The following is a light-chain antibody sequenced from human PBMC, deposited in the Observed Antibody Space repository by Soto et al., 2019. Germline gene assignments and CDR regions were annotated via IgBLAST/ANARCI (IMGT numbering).Light chain of an antibody. CDR3: QKYNNAPRT. CDR1: QGITND. Sequence: DIQMTQSPSSLSASVGDTVTITCRASQGITNDLAWYQQKPGQVPNLLIYAASTLQSGFPSRFSGSGSGTDFTLTISSLRPEDVATYYGQKYNNAPRTCGQGTKVEI. J-gene: IGKJ1*01. CDR2: AAS. V-gene: IGKV1-27*01.